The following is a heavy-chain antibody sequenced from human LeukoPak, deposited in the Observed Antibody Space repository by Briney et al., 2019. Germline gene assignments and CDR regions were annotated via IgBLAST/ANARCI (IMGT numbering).Heavy chain of an antibody. CDR2: MNPNSGNT. D-gene: IGHD3-22*01. V-gene: IGHV1-8*01. J-gene: IGHJ4*02. CDR3: AKDLLIRNKYYYDSSGLDY. Sequence: GASVKVSCKASGYTFTSYDINWVRQATGQGLEWMGWMNPNSGNTGYAQKFQGRVTMTRNTSISTAYMEPSSLRAEDTALYYCAKDLLIRNKYYYDSSGLDYWGQGTLVTVSS. CDR1: GYTFTSYD.